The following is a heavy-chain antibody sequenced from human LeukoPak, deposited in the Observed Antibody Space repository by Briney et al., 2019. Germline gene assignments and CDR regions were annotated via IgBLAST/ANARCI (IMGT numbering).Heavy chain of an antibody. CDR2: INVDGTST. CDR3: VRGFCSGGSCYPGQH. V-gene: IGHV3-74*01. J-gene: IGHJ1*01. D-gene: IGHD2-15*01. Sequence: TRRSLRLSCAASGFTFSSYWMHWVRQAPGKGLVWVSRINVDGTSTTYADSVKGRFTISRDNARNTLYLQMNSLRVEDTAVYYCVRGFCSGGSCYPGQHWGQGTLVTVPS. CDR1: GFTFSSYW.